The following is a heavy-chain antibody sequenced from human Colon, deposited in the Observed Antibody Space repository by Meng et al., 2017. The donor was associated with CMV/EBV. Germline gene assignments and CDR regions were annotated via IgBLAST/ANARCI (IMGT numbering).Heavy chain of an antibody. V-gene: IGHV3-21*01. CDR2: ISSSSSYI. Sequence: GGSLRLSCAASGFTFSSYAMSWVRQAPGKGLEWVSSISSSSSYIYYADSVKGRFTISRDNAKNSLYLQMNSLRAEDTAVYYCASSYDLLTGYSRFDYWGQGTLVTVSS. CDR3: ASSYDLLTGYSRFDY. CDR1: GFTFSSYA. J-gene: IGHJ4*02. D-gene: IGHD3-9*01.